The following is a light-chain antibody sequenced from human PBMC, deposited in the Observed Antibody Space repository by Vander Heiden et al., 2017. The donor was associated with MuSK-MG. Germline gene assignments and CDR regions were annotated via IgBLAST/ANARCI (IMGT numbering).Light chain of an antibody. Sequence: QSALTQPASVSGSPGQSITISCTGASSDIGNYNLVSWYQQYPGKAPQRIMFEVSKRPLGVSNRFSASKSGNTASPTISGLQAEDEAEEHCCSYEGSSTPFAIFGGGTKMTVL. CDR2: EVS. CDR3: CSYEGSSTPFAI. CDR1: SSDIGNYNL. J-gene: IGLJ2*01. V-gene: IGLV2-23*02.